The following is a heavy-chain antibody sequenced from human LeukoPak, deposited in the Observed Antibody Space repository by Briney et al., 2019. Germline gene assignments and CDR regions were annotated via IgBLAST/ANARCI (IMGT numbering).Heavy chain of an antibody. D-gene: IGHD5-24*01. CDR1: GGSISSGGYS. CDR3: ARDGYNSAFDI. V-gene: IGHV4-30-2*01. J-gene: IGHJ3*02. CDR2: IYHSGST. Sequence: SQTLSLTCAVSGGSISSGGYSWSWIRQPPGKGLEWIGYIYHSGSTYYNPSLKSRVTISVDRSKNQFSLKLSSVTAADTAVYYCARDGYNSAFDIWGQGAMVTVSS.